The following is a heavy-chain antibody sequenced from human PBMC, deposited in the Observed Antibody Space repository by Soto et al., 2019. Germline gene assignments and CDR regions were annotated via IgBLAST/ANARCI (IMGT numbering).Heavy chain of an antibody. V-gene: IGHV3-33*01. CDR3: ARVRCSSTSCYAFMDV. D-gene: IGHD2-2*01. CDR1: GFTFSSYG. J-gene: IGHJ6*03. CDR2: IWYDGSNK. Sequence: QVQLVESGGGVVQPGRSLRLSCAASGFTFSSYGMHWVRQAPGKGLEWVAVIWYDGSNKYYADSVKGRFTISRDNSKNTLYLQMNSLRAEDTAVYYCARVRCSSTSCYAFMDVWGKGTTVTVSS.